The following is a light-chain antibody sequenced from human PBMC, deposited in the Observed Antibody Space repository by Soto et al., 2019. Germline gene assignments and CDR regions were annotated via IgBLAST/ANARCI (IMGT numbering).Light chain of an antibody. CDR1: QSISSW. CDR3: QQYNTYSLT. Sequence: DIQMTQSPSTLSASVGDRVTITCRASQSISSWLAWYQQKPGKAPKLLISKASYLEGGVPSRFSGSGSGTEFTLTISSLQPEDSATYFCQQYNTYSLTCGQGTKLE. J-gene: IGKJ2*01. V-gene: IGKV1-5*03. CDR2: KAS.